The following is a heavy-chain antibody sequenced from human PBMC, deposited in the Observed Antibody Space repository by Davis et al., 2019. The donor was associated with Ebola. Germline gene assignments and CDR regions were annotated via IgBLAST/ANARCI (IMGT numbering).Heavy chain of an antibody. CDR1: GGSISSYY. CDR3: ARLGYSSSSVGWLIDY. CDR2: IYYSGST. D-gene: IGHD6-13*01. J-gene: IGHJ4*02. V-gene: IGHV4-59*08. Sequence: GSLRLSCTVSGGSISSYYWSWIRQPPGKGLEWIGYIYYSGSTNYNPSLKSRVTISVDTSKNQFSLKLSSVTAADTAVYYCARLGYSSSSVGWLIDYWGQGTLVTVSS.